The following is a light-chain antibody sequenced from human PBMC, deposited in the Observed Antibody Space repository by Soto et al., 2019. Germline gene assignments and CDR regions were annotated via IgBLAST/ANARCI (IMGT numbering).Light chain of an antibody. CDR1: SSNIGSNY. CDR2: RAD. CDR3: AAWDDTLSGLV. J-gene: IGLJ2*01. Sequence: QSVLTQPPSASGAPGQTGTISCSGRSSNIGSNYVYWYQQLPETAPRLLLYRADQGPSGIPDRFSGSKSGTSASLAISGLRSEDEADYYCAAWDDTLSGLVFGGGTKLTVL. V-gene: IGLV1-47*01.